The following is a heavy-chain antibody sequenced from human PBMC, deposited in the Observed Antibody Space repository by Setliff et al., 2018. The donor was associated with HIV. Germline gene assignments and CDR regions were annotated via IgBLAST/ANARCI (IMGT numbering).Heavy chain of an antibody. CDR2: ISGSGTTT. Sequence: SCAASGFTFSTYAMSWVRQAPGKGLEWVSVISGSGTTTYYADNVKGRFAISRDNSKNTLYLQMNSLRLEDTALYYCVKGGMTNAAFNIWGPGTMVTVSS. V-gene: IGHV3-23*01. CDR1: GFTFSTYA. J-gene: IGHJ3*02. CDR3: VKGGMTNAAFNI. D-gene: IGHD3-16*01.